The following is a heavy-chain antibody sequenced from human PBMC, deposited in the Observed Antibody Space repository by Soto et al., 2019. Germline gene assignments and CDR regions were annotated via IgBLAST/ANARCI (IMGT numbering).Heavy chain of an antibody. Sequence: QVQLVESGGGVVQPGRSLRLSCAASGFTFSSYAMHWVRQAPGKGLEWVAVISYDGSNKYYADSVKGRFTISRDNSKNTLYLQMNSLRAEDTAVYYCARDGLQKFDYWGQGTLVTVSA. J-gene: IGHJ4*02. D-gene: IGHD4-4*01. V-gene: IGHV3-30-3*01. CDR2: ISYDGSNK. CDR1: GFTFSSYA. CDR3: ARDGLQKFDY.